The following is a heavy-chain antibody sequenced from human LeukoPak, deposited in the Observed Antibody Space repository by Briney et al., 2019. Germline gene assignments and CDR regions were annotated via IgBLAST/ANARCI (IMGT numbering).Heavy chain of an antibody. CDR1: GGSISSGSYY. J-gene: IGHJ5*02. CDR3: ARDRGGYCGGDRYPNWFDP. V-gene: IGHV4-61*02. Sequence: PSETLSLTCTVSGGSISSGSYYWSWIRQPAGKGLEWIGRIYTSGSTNYNPSLKSRVTISVDTSKNQFSLKLSSVTAADTAVYYCARDRGGYCGGDRYPNWFDPWGQGTLVTVSS. CDR2: IYTSGST. D-gene: IGHD2-21*02.